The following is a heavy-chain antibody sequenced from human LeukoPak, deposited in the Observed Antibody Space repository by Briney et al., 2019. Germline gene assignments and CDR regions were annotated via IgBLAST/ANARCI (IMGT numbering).Heavy chain of an antibody. J-gene: IGHJ4*02. Sequence: GASVKVSCKASGGTFSSYAISWVRQAPGQGLEWMGGIIPIFGTANYAQKFQGRVTITADESTSTAYMELSSLRSEDTAVYYCARSVPAAGTWGYYFDNWGQGTLVTVSS. CDR3: ARSVPAAGTWGYYFDN. CDR1: GGTFSSYA. D-gene: IGHD6-13*01. CDR2: IIPIFGTA. V-gene: IGHV1-69*13.